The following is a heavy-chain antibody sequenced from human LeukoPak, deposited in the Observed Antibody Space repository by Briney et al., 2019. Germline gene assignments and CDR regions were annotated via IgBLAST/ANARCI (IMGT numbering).Heavy chain of an antibody. J-gene: IGHJ3*02. CDR1: GDSISSYY. Sequence: PSETLSLTCTVSGDSISSYYWSWIRQPAGKGLEWIGRIYTSGSTNYNPSLKSRVTISVDTSKNQFSLKLSSVTAADTAVYYCARNKSTVTTSRHDAFDIWGQGTMVTVSS. D-gene: IGHD4-17*01. CDR2: IYTSGST. CDR3: ARNKSTVTTSRHDAFDI. V-gene: IGHV4-4*07.